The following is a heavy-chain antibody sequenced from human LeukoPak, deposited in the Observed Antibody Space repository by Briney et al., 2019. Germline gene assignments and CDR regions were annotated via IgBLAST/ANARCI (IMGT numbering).Heavy chain of an antibody. Sequence: GGSLRLSCAVSGFTVSSNFMSWVRQAPGKGLEWVSVIYSGGSTYYADSVKGRFTISRDNSKNTLFLQMNSLRAEDTAVYYCARGLRLVAQIDYWGQGTLVTVSS. V-gene: IGHV3-53*01. CDR2: IYSGGST. CDR1: GFTVSSNF. J-gene: IGHJ4*02. CDR3: ARGLRLVAQIDY. D-gene: IGHD6-6*01.